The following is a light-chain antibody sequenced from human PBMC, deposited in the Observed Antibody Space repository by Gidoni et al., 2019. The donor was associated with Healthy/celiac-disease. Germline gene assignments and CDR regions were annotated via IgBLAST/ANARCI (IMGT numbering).Light chain of an antibody. J-gene: IGLJ2*01. Sequence: QSALTQPASVSGSPGQSITISCNGTSSDVGGYNFVSWYQQHPGRAPKLMIYDVSNRPSGVSNRLSGSKSGNTASLTISGLQAEDEADYYCSSYTSSRDVIFGGGTKLTVL. CDR3: SSYTSSRDVI. V-gene: IGLV2-14*03. CDR2: DVS. CDR1: SSDVGGYNF.